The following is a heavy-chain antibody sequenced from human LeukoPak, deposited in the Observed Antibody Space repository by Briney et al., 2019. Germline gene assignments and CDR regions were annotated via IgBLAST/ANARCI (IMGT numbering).Heavy chain of an antibody. Sequence: PGGSLRLSCAASGFTFTNYWIHWVRKAPGKGLMWISRIKSDGITTNYADSVKGRFTISRDNAKNSLYLQMNSLRAEDTAVYYCARGPPTEQWLLDYFDYWGQGTRVTVSS. CDR1: GFTFTNYW. CDR2: IKSDGITT. V-gene: IGHV3-74*01. CDR3: ARGPPTEQWLLDYFDY. D-gene: IGHD6-19*01. J-gene: IGHJ4*02.